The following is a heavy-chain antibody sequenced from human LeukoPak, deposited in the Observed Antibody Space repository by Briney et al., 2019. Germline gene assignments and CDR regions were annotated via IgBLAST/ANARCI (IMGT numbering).Heavy chain of an antibody. CDR1: GGTFSSYA. CDR2: IIPIFGTA. CDR3: ARDCTNGVCSKGGVDY. J-gene: IGHJ4*02. V-gene: IGHV1-69*13. Sequence: ASVKVSCTASGGTFSSYAISWVRQAPGQGLEWMGGIIPIFGTANYAQKFQGRVTITADESTSTAYMELSSLRSEDTAVYYCARDCTNGVCSKGGVDYWGQGTLVTVSS. D-gene: IGHD2-8*01.